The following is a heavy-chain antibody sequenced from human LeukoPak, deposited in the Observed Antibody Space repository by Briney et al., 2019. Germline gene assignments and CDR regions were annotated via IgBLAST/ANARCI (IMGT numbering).Heavy chain of an antibody. D-gene: IGHD3-10*01. CDR1: GGSFSGYY. Sequence: PSETLSLTCAVYGGSFSGYYWSWIRQPPGKGLEWIGEINHSGSTNYNPSLKSRVTISVDTSKNQFSLKLSSVTAADTAVYYCARVRHVYYGSGSYYNPAAFDYWGQGTLVTVSS. CDR3: ARVRHVYYGSGSYYNPAAFDY. CDR2: INHSGST. V-gene: IGHV4-34*01. J-gene: IGHJ4*02.